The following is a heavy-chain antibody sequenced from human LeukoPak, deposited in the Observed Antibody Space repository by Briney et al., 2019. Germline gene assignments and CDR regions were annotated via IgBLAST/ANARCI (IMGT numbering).Heavy chain of an antibody. J-gene: IGHJ4*02. CDR3: ARPPYGGVDY. CDR2: IYSGGSI. D-gene: IGHD4-23*01. CDR1: GLTVSSY. Sequence: GRSLRLSCAASGLTVSSYMSWVRQAPGKGLEWVSVIYSGGSIYYADSVKGRSTISRDKSKNTLYLQMNSLRAEDTAVYYCARPPYGGVDYWGQGTLVTVSS. V-gene: IGHV3-66*04.